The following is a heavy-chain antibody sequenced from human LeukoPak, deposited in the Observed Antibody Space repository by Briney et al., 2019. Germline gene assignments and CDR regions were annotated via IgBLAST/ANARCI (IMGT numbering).Heavy chain of an antibody. D-gene: IGHD2-21*01. CDR1: GYTFTSYD. CDR2: MNPNSGNT. CDR3: ASGYCGGDCYDY. J-gene: IGHJ4*02. V-gene: IGHV1-8*01. Sequence: ASVKVSCKASGYTFTSYDINWVRQATGQGHEWMGWMNPNSGNTGYAQKFQGRVTMTRNTSISTAYMELSSLRSEDTAVYYCASGYCGGDCYDYWGQGTLVTVSS.